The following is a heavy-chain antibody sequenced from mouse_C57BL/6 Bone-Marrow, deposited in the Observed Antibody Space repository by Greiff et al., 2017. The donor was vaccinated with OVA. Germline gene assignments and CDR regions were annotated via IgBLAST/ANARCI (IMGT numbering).Heavy chain of an antibody. CDR2: ISDGGSYT. CDR3: ARAQLRPFAY. V-gene: IGHV5-4*01. CDR1: GFTFSSYA. D-gene: IGHD3-2*02. J-gene: IGHJ3*01. Sequence: VQLKQSGGGLVKPGGSLKLSCAASGFTFSSYAMSWVRQTPEKRLEWVATISDGGSYTYYPDNVKGRFTISRDNAKNNLYLQMSHLKSEDTAMYYCARAQLRPFAYWGQGTLVTVSA.